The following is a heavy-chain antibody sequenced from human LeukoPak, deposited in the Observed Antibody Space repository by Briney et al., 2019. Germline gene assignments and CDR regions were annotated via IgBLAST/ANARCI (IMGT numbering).Heavy chain of an antibody. V-gene: IGHV1-2*06. D-gene: IGHD2-2*01. CDR3: ARHVYCRSTSCSYYYYYMDV. J-gene: IGHJ6*03. CDR1: GYTFTGYY. Sequence: ASVKVSCKASGYTFTGYYMHWVRQAPGQGLEWMGRINPNSGGTNYAQRFQGRVTMNRDTSISTAYMELSRLRSDDTAVYYCARHVYCRSTSCSYYYYYMDVWGKGTTVTVSS. CDR2: INPNSGGT.